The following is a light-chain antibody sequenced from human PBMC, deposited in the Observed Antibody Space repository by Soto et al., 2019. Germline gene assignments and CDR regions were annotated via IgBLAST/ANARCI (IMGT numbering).Light chain of an antibody. Sequence: EIVMTQSPATLSVSPGERATLSCRASQSVSSNLAWYQQKPGQAPRLLIYGASGRATGIPDRFSGSGSGTDFTLTISRLEPEDFAIYYCQQYGTSPLTFGGGTKVDIK. CDR2: GAS. V-gene: IGKV3-20*01. CDR3: QQYGTSPLT. J-gene: IGKJ4*01. CDR1: QSVSSN.